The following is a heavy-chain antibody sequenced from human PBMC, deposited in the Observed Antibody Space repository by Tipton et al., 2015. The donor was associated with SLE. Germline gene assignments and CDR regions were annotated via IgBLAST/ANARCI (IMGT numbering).Heavy chain of an antibody. CDR2: IYYSGST. CDR1: GFTFSSYSMN. J-gene: IGHJ4*02. Sequence: LRLSCAASGFTFSSYSMNWVRQAPGKGLEWIGSIYYSGSTYYNPSLKSRVTISVDTSKNQFSLKLSSVTAADTAVYYCARTGVRVPAAIGYWGQGTLVTVSS. V-gene: IGHV4-59*05. CDR3: ARTGVRVPAAIGY. D-gene: IGHD2-2*01.